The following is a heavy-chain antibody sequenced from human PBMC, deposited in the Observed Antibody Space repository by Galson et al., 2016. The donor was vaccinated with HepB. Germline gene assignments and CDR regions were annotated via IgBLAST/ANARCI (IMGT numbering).Heavy chain of an antibody. V-gene: IGHV4/OR15-8*02. CDR2: IYYQGTI. J-gene: IGHJ4*02. CDR3: ARLKGPSGWSFGFDH. CDR1: GDSFTKDKW. D-gene: IGHD6-19*01. Sequence: ETLSLTCEVSGDSFTKDKWWSWVRQSPGKGLEWIGEIYYQGTINSNPSLESLLTISIDKTKNQFSQRLTSLTAADTAVYYCARLKGPSGWSFGFDHWGQGILVTVSS.